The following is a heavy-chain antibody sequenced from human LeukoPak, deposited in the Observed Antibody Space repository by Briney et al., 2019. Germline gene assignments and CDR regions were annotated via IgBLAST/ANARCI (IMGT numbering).Heavy chain of an antibody. CDR1: GFDFDNYW. CDR2: MNQDGSEQ. Sequence: GGSLRLSCAASGFDFDNYWMTWVRQAPGKGLEWVANMNQDGSEQYYVDSVKGRFTISRDNSKNTLYLQMNSLRAEDTAVYYCARGGVGATTLRDTFDDYWGQGTLVTVSS. J-gene: IGHJ4*02. D-gene: IGHD1-26*01. V-gene: IGHV3-7*03. CDR3: ARGGVGATTLRDTFDDY.